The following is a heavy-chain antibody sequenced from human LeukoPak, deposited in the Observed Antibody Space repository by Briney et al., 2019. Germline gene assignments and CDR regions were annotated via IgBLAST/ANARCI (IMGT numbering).Heavy chain of an antibody. CDR3: ARDGLGPQH. Sequence: SETLSLTCTVSGGSVSSGSCYWSWIRQPPGKGLEWIGYIYYSGSTNYNPSLKSRVTISVDTSKNQFSLKLSSVTAADTAVYYCARDGLGPQHWGQGTLVTVSS. D-gene: IGHD3-10*01. CDR2: IYYSGST. J-gene: IGHJ1*01. CDR1: GGSVSSGSCY. V-gene: IGHV4-61*01.